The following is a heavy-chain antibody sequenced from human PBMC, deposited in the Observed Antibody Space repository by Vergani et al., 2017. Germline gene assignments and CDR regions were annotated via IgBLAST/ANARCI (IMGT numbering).Heavy chain of an antibody. CDR1: GGSISSYY. J-gene: IGHJ6*03. V-gene: IGHV4-59*01. Sequence: QVQLQESGPGLVKPSETLSLTCTVSGGSISSYYWSWIRQPPGKGLEWIGYIYYSGSTTYNPSLKSRVTISVDTSKNQFSLKLSSVTAADTAVYYCARDIVVVVANYYYYYMDVWGKGTTVTVSS. CDR2: IYYSGST. CDR3: ARDIVVVVANYYYYYMDV. D-gene: IGHD2-15*01.